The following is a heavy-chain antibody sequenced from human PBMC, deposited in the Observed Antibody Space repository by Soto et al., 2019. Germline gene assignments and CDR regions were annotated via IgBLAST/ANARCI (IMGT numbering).Heavy chain of an antibody. CDR3: VQTTGWPGFDF. V-gene: IGHV3-53*01. Sequence: EVQLVESGGGLIQPGGSLRLSCAASGFAVSSKYMTWVRQAPGKGLEWVSVIYGGGTTYYADSVKGRFTISRDTSKNTLYHQMNSLRAEDTAVYYCVQTTGWPGFDFWGQGTLVTVSS. D-gene: IGHD6-19*01. J-gene: IGHJ4*02. CDR1: GFAVSSKY. CDR2: IYGGGTT.